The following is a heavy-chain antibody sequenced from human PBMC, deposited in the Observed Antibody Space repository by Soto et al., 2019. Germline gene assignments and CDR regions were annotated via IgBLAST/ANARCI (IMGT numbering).Heavy chain of an antibody. J-gene: IGHJ6*03. CDR3: AKGKLVRYYYYYMDV. Sequence: GGSLRLSCAASGFTFDDYAMHWVRQAPGKGLEWVSGISWNSGSIGYADSVKGRFTISRDNAKNSLYLQMNSLRAEDTALYYCAKGKLVRYYYYYMDVWGKGTTVTVSS. V-gene: IGHV3-9*01. CDR1: GFTFDDYA. CDR2: ISWNSGSI. D-gene: IGHD6-13*01.